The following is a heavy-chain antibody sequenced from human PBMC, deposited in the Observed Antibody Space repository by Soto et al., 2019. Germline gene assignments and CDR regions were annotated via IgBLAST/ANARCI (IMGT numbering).Heavy chain of an antibody. CDR3: GGGIQLGYNWLDP. D-gene: IGHD5-18*01. CDR1: GFTFSSYG. Sequence: QVQLVESGGGVVQPGRSLRLSCAASGFTFSSYGMHWVRQAPGKGLEWVAVIWYDGTNKYYADSVKGRFTISRDNSKNQLYLQMNSLSAEDTAVYYCGGGIQLGYNWLDPWGQGTLVTVSS. J-gene: IGHJ5*02. V-gene: IGHV3-33*01. CDR2: IWYDGTNK.